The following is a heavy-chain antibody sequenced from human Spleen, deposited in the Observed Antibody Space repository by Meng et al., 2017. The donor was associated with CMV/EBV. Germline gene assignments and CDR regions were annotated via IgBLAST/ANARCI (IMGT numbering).Heavy chain of an antibody. J-gene: IGHJ4*02. V-gene: IGHV3-7*01. CDR2: IKEDGSEN. Sequence: GGSLRLSCAASGFTFSTYAMSWVRQAPGKGLEWVANIKEDGSENYYVDSVKGRFTISRDNAKNSLYLQMNSLRAEDTAMYYCATTVTTWEDYWGQGTLVTVSS. CDR3: ATTVTTWEDY. D-gene: IGHD4-11*01. CDR1: GFTFSTYA.